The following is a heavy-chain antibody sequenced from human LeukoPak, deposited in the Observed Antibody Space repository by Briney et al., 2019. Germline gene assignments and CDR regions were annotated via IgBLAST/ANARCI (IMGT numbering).Heavy chain of an antibody. CDR1: EFTYG. CDR3: AKDHYWSIDY. CDR2: ISSSGSNT. Sequence: PGGSLRLSCAASEFTYGMNWVRQAPGKGLECVSAISSSGSNTYYADSVKGRFTISRDNSKNTLYLQMNSLRAEDTGVYYCAKDHYWSIDYWGRGTLVTVSS. V-gene: IGHV3-23*01. D-gene: IGHD3-3*01. J-gene: IGHJ4*02.